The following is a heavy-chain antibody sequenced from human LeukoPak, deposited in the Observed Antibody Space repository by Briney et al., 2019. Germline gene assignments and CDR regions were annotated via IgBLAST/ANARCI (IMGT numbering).Heavy chain of an antibody. Sequence: PGGSLRLSCAASGFTFSTYWMTWVRQAPGKGLEWVANINQDGSQKYYVDSVKGRFTISRDNAKNSLYLQMNSLRAEDTAVYYCARGAYYSGSGIYSKWGQGTLVTVSS. CDR3: ARGAYYSGSGIYSK. J-gene: IGHJ4*02. CDR2: INQDGSQK. V-gene: IGHV3-7*04. CDR1: GFTFSTYW. D-gene: IGHD3-10*01.